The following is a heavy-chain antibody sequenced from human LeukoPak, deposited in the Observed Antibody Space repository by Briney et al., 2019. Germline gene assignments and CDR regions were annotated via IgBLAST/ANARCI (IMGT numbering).Heavy chain of an antibody. J-gene: IGHJ4*02. V-gene: IGHV3-15*01. Sequence: AGGSLRLSCAASGFTFSNAWMRWGRQAPGKGLEWVGRIKSKTDGGTTDYAAAVKGRFTISRDDSKNTLYLQMNSLKTEDTAVYYCTTFSMIVVVIALWGQGTLVTVSS. CDR2: IKSKTDGGTT. CDR3: TTFSMIVVVIAL. D-gene: IGHD3-22*01. CDR1: GFTFSNAW.